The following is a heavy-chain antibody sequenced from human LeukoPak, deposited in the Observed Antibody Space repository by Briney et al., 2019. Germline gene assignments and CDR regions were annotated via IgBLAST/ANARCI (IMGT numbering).Heavy chain of an antibody. D-gene: IGHD3-9*01. CDR3: ARGSVLRYFDWLLNEEYYFDY. Sequence: SVKVSCKASGGTFSSYAISWVRQAPGQGLEWMGGIIPIFGTANYAQKFQGRVTITADESTSTAYMELSSLRSEDTAVYYCARGSVLRYFDWLLNEEYYFDYWGQGTLVTVSS. CDR1: GGTFSSYA. CDR2: IIPIFGTA. J-gene: IGHJ4*02. V-gene: IGHV1-69*13.